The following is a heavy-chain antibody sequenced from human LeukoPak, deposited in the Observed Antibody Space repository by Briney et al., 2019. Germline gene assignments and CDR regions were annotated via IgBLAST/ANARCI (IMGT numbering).Heavy chain of an antibody. D-gene: IGHD6-19*01. Sequence: GGSLRLSCAVSGFSVSSFGMSWVRQAPGKGLEWISAISLNGETTWYADSVKGRFTISRDNSKNTLYLQLTSLRAEDTAVYYCAQGFSSGWYPYWGQGSLVSVSS. V-gene: IGHV3-23*01. CDR2: ISLNGETT. J-gene: IGHJ4*02. CDR3: AQGFSSGWYPY. CDR1: GFSVSSFG.